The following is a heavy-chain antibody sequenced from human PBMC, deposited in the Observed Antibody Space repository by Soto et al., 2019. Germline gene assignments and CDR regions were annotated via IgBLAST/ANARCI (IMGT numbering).Heavy chain of an antibody. CDR3: AKDEEYYDFWSGYYREDYFDY. CDR1: GFTFSSYG. Sequence: GGSLRLSCAASGFTFSSYGMHWVRQAPGKGLEWVAVISYDGSNKYYADSVKGRFTISRDNSKNTLYLQMNSLRAEDTAVYYCAKDEEYYDFWSGYYREDYFDYWGQGTLVTVSS. V-gene: IGHV3-30*18. D-gene: IGHD3-3*01. CDR2: ISYDGSNK. J-gene: IGHJ4*02.